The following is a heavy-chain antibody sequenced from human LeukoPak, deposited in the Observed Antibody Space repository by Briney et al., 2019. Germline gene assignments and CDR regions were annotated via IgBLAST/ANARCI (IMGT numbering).Heavy chain of an antibody. V-gene: IGHV4-30-4*01. Sequence: MPSETLSLTCTVSGGSISSGDYYWSWIRQPPGKGLEWIGYIYYSGSTYCNPSLKSRVTISVDTSKNQFSLKLSSVTAADTAVYYCARVEGVAAVMGNWFDPWGQGTLVTVSS. J-gene: IGHJ5*02. CDR1: GGSISSGDYY. D-gene: IGHD2-15*01. CDR3: ARVEGVAAVMGNWFDP. CDR2: IYYSGST.